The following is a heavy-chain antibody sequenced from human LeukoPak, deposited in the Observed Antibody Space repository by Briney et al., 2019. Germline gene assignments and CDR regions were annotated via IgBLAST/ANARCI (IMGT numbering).Heavy chain of an antibody. CDR3: AREYSSSWYRFYLDY. V-gene: IGHV3-23*01. J-gene: IGHJ4*02. D-gene: IGHD6-13*01. CDR1: GFTFSSYA. CDR2: ISGSGGST. Sequence: GGSLRLSCAASGFTFSSYAMSWVRQAPGKGLEWVSAISGSGGSTYYADSVKGRFTISRDNSKNTLYLQMNSLRAEDTAVYYCAREYSSSWYRFYLDYWGQGTLVTVSS.